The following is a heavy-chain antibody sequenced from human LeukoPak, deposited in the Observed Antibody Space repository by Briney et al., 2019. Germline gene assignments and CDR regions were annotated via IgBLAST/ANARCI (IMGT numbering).Heavy chain of an antibody. D-gene: IGHD2-15*01. CDR1: GASITNYY. J-gene: IGHJ4*02. V-gene: IGHV4-59*01. CDR2: FYYSGSD. CDR3: VRGYCSGATCYHFDY. Sequence: SETLSLPCTVSGASITNYYWNWIRQPPGKGLEWIGYFYYSGSDNYNPSLKSRITISVDTSKNQFSLKLSSVTAADTAVYYCVRGYCSGATCYHFDYWGQGTLVTVSS.